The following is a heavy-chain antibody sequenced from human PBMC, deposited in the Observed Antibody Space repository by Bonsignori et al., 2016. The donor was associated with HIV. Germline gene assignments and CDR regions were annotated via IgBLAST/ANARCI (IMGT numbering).Heavy chain of an antibody. J-gene: IGHJ6*03. D-gene: IGHD4-17*01. CDR2: INPNSGGT. CDR3: ARGTVTTRLDYYYYMDV. Sequence: WVRQAPGQGLEWMGWINPNSGGTNYAQKFQGRVTMTRDTSISTAYMELSRLRSDDTAVYYCARGTVTTRLDYYYYMDVWGKGTTVTVSS. V-gene: IGHV1-2*02.